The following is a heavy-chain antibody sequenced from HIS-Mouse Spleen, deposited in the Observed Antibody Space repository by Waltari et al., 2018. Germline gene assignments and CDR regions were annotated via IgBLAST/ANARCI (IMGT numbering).Heavy chain of an antibody. CDR1: GYTFTGYY. V-gene: IGHV1-2*02. CDR2: INPNSGGT. Sequence: QVQLVQSGAEVKKPGASVKVSCKASGYTFTGYYMHWVRRAPGQGLEWMGWINPNSGGTNYAQKFQGRVTMTRDTSISTAYMELSRLRSDDTAVYYCARIGRYSGSYYAFDIWGQGTMVTVSS. CDR3: ARIGRYSGSYYAFDI. J-gene: IGHJ3*02. D-gene: IGHD1-26*01.